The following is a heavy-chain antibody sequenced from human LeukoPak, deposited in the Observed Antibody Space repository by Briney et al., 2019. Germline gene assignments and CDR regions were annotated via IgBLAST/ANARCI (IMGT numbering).Heavy chain of an antibody. V-gene: IGHV3-30*02. CDR1: GFIFSKFD. CDR2: IQYDGSNK. CDR3: TRGPPDGSGNYYPGDF. D-gene: IGHD3-10*01. Sequence: GGSLRLSCAASGFIFSKFDMHWVRQAPGKGLEWVAFIQYDGSNKYYADSVKGRFTISRDNSKNTLYLQMNSLRVEDTAVYYCTRGPPDGSGNYYPGDFWGQGTLVTVSS. J-gene: IGHJ4*02.